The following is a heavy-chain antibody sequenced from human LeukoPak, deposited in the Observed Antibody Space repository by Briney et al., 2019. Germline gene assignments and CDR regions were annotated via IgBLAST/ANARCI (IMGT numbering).Heavy chain of an antibody. D-gene: IGHD1-26*01. Sequence: ASVKVSCKASGYTFTGYKMHWVRQAPGQGLEWMGWISPNSGGANYAQNFQGRVTLTRDTSISTAYMELTSLRSDDTAVYYCASLGNYFDYWGRGTLVTVSS. CDR1: GYTFTGYK. CDR2: ISPNSGGA. J-gene: IGHJ4*02. V-gene: IGHV1-2*02. CDR3: ASLGNYFDY.